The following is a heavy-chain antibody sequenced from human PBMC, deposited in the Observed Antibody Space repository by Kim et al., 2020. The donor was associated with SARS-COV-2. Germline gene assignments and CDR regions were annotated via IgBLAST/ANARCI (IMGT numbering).Heavy chain of an antibody. J-gene: IGHJ3*02. Sequence: GGSLRLSCAASGFTFGDYAMHWVRQAPGKGLEWVSGISWNSGSIGYADSVKGRFTISRDNAKNSLYLQMISLRAEDTALYYCAKDYDSSGYYSSAFDIWGQGTMVTVSS. CDR3: AKDYDSSGYYSSAFDI. CDR2: ISWNSGSI. V-gene: IGHV3-9*01. CDR1: GFTFGDYA. D-gene: IGHD3-22*01.